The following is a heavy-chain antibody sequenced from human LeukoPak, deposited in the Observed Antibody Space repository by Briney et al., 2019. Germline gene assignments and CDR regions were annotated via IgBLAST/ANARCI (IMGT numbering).Heavy chain of an antibody. CDR2: INPNSGGT. J-gene: IGHJ6*02. CDR1: GYTFTGYY. V-gene: IGHV1-2*04. D-gene: IGHD3-10*01. Sequence: GASVKVSCKASGYTFTGYYMHWVRQAPGQGLEWMGWINPNSGGTNYAQKFQGWVTMIRDTSISTAYMELSRLRSDDTAVYYCARTLRGGYNGMDVWGQGTTVTVSS. CDR3: ARTLRGGYNGMDV.